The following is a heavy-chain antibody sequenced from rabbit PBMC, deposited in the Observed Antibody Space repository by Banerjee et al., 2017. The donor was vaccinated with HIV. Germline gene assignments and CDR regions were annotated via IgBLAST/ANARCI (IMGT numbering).Heavy chain of an antibody. J-gene: IGHJ4*01. CDR1: GFSFSSSYY. D-gene: IGHD6-1*01. Sequence: QSLEESGGDLVKPGASLTLTCTASGFSFSSSYYMCWVRQAPGKGLEWIACIYAGSSGSTYYASWAKGRFTISKTSSTTVTLQMTSLTAADTATYFCARDRPGNAGYDFTLWGQGTLVTVS. V-gene: IGHV1S40*01. CDR2: IYAGSSGST. CDR3: ARDRPGNAGYDFTL.